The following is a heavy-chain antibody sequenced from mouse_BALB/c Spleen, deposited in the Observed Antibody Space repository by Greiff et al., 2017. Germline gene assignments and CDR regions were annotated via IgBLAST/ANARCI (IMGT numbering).Heavy chain of an antibody. CDR2: INPSTGYT. D-gene: IGHD1-1*02. V-gene: IGHV1-7*01. Sequence: VQLQQSGAELAKPGASVKMSCKASGYTFTSYWMHWVKQRPGQGLEWIGYINPSTGYTEYNQKFKDKATLTADKSSSTAYMQLSSLTSEDSAVYYCARLLWDYFDYWGQGTTLTVSS. CDR3: ARLLWDYFDY. CDR1: GYTFTSYW. J-gene: IGHJ2*01.